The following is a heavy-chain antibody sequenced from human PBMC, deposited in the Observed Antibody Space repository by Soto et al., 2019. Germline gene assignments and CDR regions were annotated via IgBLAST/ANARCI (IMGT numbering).Heavy chain of an antibody. CDR2: IIPIFGTA. J-gene: IGHJ3*02. CDR3: ASPIAVAGGAFDI. D-gene: IGHD6-19*01. V-gene: IGHV1-69*06. CDR1: GGTFSSYA. Sequence: GASVKVSCKASGGTFSSYAISWVRQAPGQGLEWMGGIIPIFGTANYAQKFQGRVTITADKSTGTAYMELSSLRSEDTAVYYCASPIAVAGGAFDIWGQGTMVTVSS.